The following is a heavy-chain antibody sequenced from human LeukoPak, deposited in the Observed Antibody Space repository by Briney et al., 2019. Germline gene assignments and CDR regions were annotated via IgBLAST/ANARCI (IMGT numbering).Heavy chain of an antibody. CDR2: ISGSGGGT. J-gene: IGHJ1*01. CDR3: TTGLTVAPGPGFQD. V-gene: IGHV3-23*01. Sequence: PGGSLRLSCAASGFTFNSYAMNWVRQAPGKGLEWVSSISGSGGGTYYADSVKGRFSISRDNSKNMLDLQMNSLTVEDTAMYYCTTGLTVAPGPGFQDWGQGTLVIVST. D-gene: IGHD3-22*01. CDR1: GFTFNSYA.